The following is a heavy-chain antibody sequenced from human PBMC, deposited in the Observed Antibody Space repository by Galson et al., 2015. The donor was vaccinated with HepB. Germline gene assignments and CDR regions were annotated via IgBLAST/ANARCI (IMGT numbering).Heavy chain of an antibody. CDR2: ISWSSHNI. V-gene: IGHV3-9*01. J-gene: IGHJ4*02. Sequence: SLRLSCAASGFPFDDYAMHWVRQAPGKGPEWVCSISWSSHNIHYVDSVKGRFTISRDNAKNSLFLHMTNLETDDTALYYCAKGTLCGGDCYSLDSWGQGTLVTVSS. CDR1: GFPFDDYA. CDR3: AKGTLCGGDCYSLDS. D-gene: IGHD2-21*01.